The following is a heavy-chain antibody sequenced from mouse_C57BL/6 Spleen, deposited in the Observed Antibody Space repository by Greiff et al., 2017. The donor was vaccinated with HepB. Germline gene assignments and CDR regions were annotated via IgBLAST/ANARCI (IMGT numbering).Heavy chain of an antibody. J-gene: IGHJ1*03. CDR3: AREGGVIYSRRGWYFDV. CDR2: ISDGGSYT. Sequence: VQLKESGGGLVKPGGSLKLSCAASGFTFSSYAMSWVRQTPEKRLEWVATISDGGSYTYYPDNVKGRFTISRDNAKNNLYLQMSHLKSEDTAMYYCAREGGVIYSRRGWYFDVWGTGTTVTVSS. D-gene: IGHD1-1*01. CDR1: GFTFSSYA. V-gene: IGHV5-4*01.